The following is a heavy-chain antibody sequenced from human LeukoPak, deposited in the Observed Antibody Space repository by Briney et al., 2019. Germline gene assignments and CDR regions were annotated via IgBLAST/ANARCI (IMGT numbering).Heavy chain of an antibody. D-gene: IGHD5-12*01. CDR2: IYSGGST. Sequence: PGGSLRLSCAASGFTVSSNHMTWVRQAPGKGLEWVSVIYSGGSTYYADSVRGRFTISRDNSKNTLYLQMNSLRAEDTAVYYCARDIMSYDPDAFDIWGQGTMVTVSS. CDR3: ARDIMSYDPDAFDI. CDR1: GFTVSSNH. V-gene: IGHV3-53*01. J-gene: IGHJ3*02.